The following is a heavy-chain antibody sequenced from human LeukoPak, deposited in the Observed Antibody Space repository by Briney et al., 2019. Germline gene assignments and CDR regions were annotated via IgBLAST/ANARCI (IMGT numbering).Heavy chain of an antibody. J-gene: IGHJ5*02. CDR1: GFIFGEHY. CDR3: ARNKERFDP. Sequence: PGGSLRLSCAASGFIFGEHYMSWIRQATGRGLECISYISSSGFTIYYADSVKGRFTISRDNAKDSLYLQMNSLRVEDTALYYCARNKERFDPWGQGTLVTVSS. V-gene: IGHV3-11*04. CDR2: ISSSGFTI.